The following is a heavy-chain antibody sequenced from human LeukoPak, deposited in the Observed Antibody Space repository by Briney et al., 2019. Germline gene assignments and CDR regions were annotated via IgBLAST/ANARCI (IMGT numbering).Heavy chain of an antibody. V-gene: IGHV4-39*07. D-gene: IGHD6-19*01. Sequence: SETLSLTCTVSGGSISSSSYYWGWIRQPPGKGLEWIGSIYYSGSTYYNPSLKSRVTISVDTSKNQFSLKLSSVTAADTAVYYCARDSRAVASGNESYWGQGTLVTVSS. CDR1: GGSISSSSYY. CDR2: IYYSGST. J-gene: IGHJ4*02. CDR3: ARDSRAVASGNESY.